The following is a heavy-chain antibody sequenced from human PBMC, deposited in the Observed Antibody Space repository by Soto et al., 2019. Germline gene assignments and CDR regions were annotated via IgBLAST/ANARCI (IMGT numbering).Heavy chain of an antibody. J-gene: IGHJ6*02. CDR3: ARDRDYDILIGHQYYGMDV. CDR2: INPSGGST. V-gene: IGHV1-46*01. CDR1: GYTFTSYY. D-gene: IGHD3-9*01. Sequence: ASVKTCCKASGYTFTSYYMHWVRQAPGQGLEWMGIINPSGGSTSYAQKFQGRVTMTRDTSTSTVYMELSSLRSEDTAVYYCARDRDYDILIGHQYYGMDVWGQGTTVTV.